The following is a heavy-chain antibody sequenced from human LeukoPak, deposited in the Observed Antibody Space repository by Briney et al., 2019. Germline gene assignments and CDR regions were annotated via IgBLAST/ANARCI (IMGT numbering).Heavy chain of an antibody. D-gene: IGHD2-21*02. V-gene: IGHV3-11*04. Sequence: PGGSLRLSCAAYGFFFSDYYMTWIRQAPGKGLEWVSHIRSSGSTIYYADSVKGRFTISRDDAKNSLYLQMNSLRAEDTAVYYCAREGVTAPGDYWGQGTLVTVSS. CDR3: AREGVTAPGDY. J-gene: IGHJ4*02. CDR2: IRSSGSTI. CDR1: GFFFSDYY.